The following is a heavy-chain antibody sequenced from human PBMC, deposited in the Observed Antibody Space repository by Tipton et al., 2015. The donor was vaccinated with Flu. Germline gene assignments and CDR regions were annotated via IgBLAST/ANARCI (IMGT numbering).Heavy chain of an antibody. CDR1: GFTFSSYD. J-gene: IGHJ4*02. D-gene: IGHD3-16*01. V-gene: IGHV3-21*01. CDR3: ARDQTPGGLEY. CDR2: ITSSGGYI. Sequence: SLRLSCAASGFTFSSYDMNWVRQAPGKGLEWVSSITSSGGYIYYADSVKGRFTISRDNAKDSLYLQMNSLRADDTALYYCARDQTPGGLEYWGQGTLVTVSS.